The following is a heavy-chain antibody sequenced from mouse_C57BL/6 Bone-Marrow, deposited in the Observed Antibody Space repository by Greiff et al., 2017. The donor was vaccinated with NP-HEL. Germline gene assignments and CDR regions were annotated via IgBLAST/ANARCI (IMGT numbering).Heavy chain of an antibody. Sequence: DVQLQESGAELVRPGASVKLSCTASGFNIKDYYMHWVKQRPEQGLEWIGRIDPEDGDTEYAPKFQGKATMTADTSSNTAYLQLSSLTSEGTAVYYCTTSDYYGSSPFAYWGQGTLVTVSA. CDR2: IDPEDGDT. CDR1: GFNIKDYY. V-gene: IGHV14-1*01. J-gene: IGHJ3*01. CDR3: TTSDYYGSSPFAY. D-gene: IGHD1-1*01.